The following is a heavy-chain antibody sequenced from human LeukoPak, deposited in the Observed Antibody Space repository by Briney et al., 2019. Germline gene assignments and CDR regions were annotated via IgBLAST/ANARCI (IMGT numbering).Heavy chain of an antibody. J-gene: IGHJ4*02. D-gene: IGHD3-3*01. V-gene: IGHV3-30-3*01. CDR2: ISYDGSNK. Sequence: PGGSLRLSCAASGFTFSSYAMHWVRQAPGKGLEWVAVISYDGSNKYYADSVKGRFTISRDNSKNTLYLQMNSLRAEDTAVYYCAKANIRITIFGVVIRPPRGSLFDYWGQGTLVTVSS. CDR3: AKANIRITIFGVVIRPPRGSLFDY. CDR1: GFTFSSYA.